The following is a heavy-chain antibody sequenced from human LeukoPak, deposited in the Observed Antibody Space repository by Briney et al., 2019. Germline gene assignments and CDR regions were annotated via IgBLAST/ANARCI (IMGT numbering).Heavy chain of an antibody. D-gene: IGHD4-17*01. V-gene: IGHV4-31*03. CDR2: IYFSGST. J-gene: IGHJ4*02. Sequence: PSETLSLTCTVSGGSISSGAFYWRWIRQHPGKGLEWIGYIYFSGSTYYNPSLKSRVTISVDTSQNQFSLRLSSVTAADTAVYYCARGVHDYGDSPFFDYWGQGTLVTVSS. CDR1: GGSISSGAFY. CDR3: ARGVHDYGDSPFFDY.